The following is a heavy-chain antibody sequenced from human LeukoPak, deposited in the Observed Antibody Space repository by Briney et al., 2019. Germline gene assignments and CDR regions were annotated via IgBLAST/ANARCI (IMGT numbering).Heavy chain of an antibody. CDR3: ARDHNYAFDN. J-gene: IGHJ4*02. CDR2: ISSVPYT. CDR1: GFEFRSYS. Sequence: PGGSLRLSCTASGFEFRSYSMAWVRQGPGKGLEWVSSISSVPYTYYGDSVKGRFTISRDNANSTLFLQMDSLTVEDTAVYYCARDHNYAFDNWGQGTLVTVSS. V-gene: IGHV3-21*06. D-gene: IGHD1-1*01.